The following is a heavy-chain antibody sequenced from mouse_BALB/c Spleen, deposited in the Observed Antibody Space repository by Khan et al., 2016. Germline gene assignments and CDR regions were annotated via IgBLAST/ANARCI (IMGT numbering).Heavy chain of an antibody. CDR3: ARAWYSMDY. J-gene: IGHJ4*01. Sequence: QVQLQQSGAELMKPGASVKISCKATGYTFSNYWIEWVKQRPGHGLEWIGDILPGNANSNYNENLKGKATLTADTYTNTAYMQLSSLTSEDSAVYYCARAWYSMDYWGQGTSVTVSS. CDR1: GYTFSNYW. V-gene: IGHV1-9*01. CDR2: ILPGNANS.